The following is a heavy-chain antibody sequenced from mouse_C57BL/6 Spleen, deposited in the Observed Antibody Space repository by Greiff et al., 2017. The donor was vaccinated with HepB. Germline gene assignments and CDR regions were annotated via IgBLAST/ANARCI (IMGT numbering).Heavy chain of an antibody. V-gene: IGHV2-9-1*01. CDR3: ARNYYGSSYDWYFDV. CDR2: IWTGGGT. J-gene: IGHJ1*03. CDR1: GFSLTSYA. Sequence: QVQLQQSGPGLVAPSQSLSITCTVSGFSLTSYAISWVRQPPGKGLEWLGVIWTGGGTNYNSALKSRLSISTDNSKSQVFLKMNSLQTDDTARYYCARNYYGSSYDWYFDVWGTGTTVTVSS. D-gene: IGHD1-1*01.